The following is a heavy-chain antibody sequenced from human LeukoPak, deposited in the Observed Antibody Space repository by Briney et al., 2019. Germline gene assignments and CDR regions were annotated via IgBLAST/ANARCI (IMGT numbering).Heavy chain of an antibody. CDR3: ARRGVVPAAIGYYYMDV. CDR1: GGSFSGYY. D-gene: IGHD2-2*02. J-gene: IGHJ6*03. Sequence: SETLSLTCAVYGGSFSGYYWSWIRQPPGKGLEWIGEINHSGSTNYNPSLKSRVTISVDTSKNQFSLKLSSVTAADTAVYYCARRGVVPAAIGYYYMDVWGKGTTVTVSS. CDR2: INHSGST. V-gene: IGHV4-34*01.